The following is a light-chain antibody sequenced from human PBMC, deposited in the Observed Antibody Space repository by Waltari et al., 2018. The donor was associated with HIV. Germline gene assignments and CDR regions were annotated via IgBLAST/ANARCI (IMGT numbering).Light chain of an antibody. Sequence: QSVLTQSPSISGTPGQRVAISCSGSSSNIGNNYVYWYQQVPGTTPKLLIFWTTQLPSGVSDRFSGSVSGTSASLAISGLRSDDEANYYCAVWDNSLSAQVFGGGTTLTVL. CDR2: WTT. J-gene: IGLJ3*02. V-gene: IGLV1-47*01. CDR1: SSNIGNNY. CDR3: AVWDNSLSAQV.